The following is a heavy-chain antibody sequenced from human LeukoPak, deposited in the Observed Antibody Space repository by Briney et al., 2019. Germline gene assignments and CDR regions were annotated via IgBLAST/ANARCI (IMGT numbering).Heavy chain of an antibody. D-gene: IGHD6-19*01. V-gene: IGHV3-30*03. CDR3: AREATWGQWYFDH. J-gene: IGHJ4*02. CDR2: IASDGGVK. CDR1: GFTFNNHG. Sequence: PGRSLRLSCVTSGFTFNNHGMHWVRQAPGKGLEWVAVIASDGGVKHFADSVQGRFTLSRDNSKNTLYLQMNSLSVEDTAVYYCAREATWGQWYFDHWGQGTPVTVSS.